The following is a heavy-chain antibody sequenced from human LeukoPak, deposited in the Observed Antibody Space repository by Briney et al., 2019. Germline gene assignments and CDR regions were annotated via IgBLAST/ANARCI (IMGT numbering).Heavy chain of an antibody. D-gene: IGHD3-10*01. CDR1: GGSFSGYY. V-gene: IGHV4-34*01. CDR2: INHSGST. Sequence: SETLSLTCAVYGGSFSGYYWSWIRQPPGKGLEWIGEINHSGSTNYNPSLKSRVTISVDTYKNQFSLKLSSVTAADTAAYYCARHLYGSGSYYEPYNWFDPWGQGTLVTVSS. CDR3: ARHLYGSGSYYEPYNWFDP. J-gene: IGHJ5*02.